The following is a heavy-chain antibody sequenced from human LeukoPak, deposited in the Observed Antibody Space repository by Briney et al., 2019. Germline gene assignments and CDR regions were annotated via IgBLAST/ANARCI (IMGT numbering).Heavy chain of an antibody. CDR3: ARGGTIQLWLSNP. Sequence: GRSLRLSCAASGFTFSSYAMHWVRQAPGKGLEWVAVISYDGSNKYYADSVKGRFTISRDNSKNTLYLQMNSLRAEDTAVYYCARGGTIQLWLSNPWGQGTLVTVSS. CDR1: GFTFSSYA. J-gene: IGHJ5*02. V-gene: IGHV3-30-3*01. CDR2: ISYDGSNK. D-gene: IGHD5-18*01.